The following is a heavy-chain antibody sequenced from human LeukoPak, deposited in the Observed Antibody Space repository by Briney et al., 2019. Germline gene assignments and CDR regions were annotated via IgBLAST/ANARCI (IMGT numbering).Heavy chain of an antibody. CDR2: ISYDGSYQ. CDR1: GFTFSDYP. CDR3: ARGGFYSFDY. Sequence: GGSLRLSCAPSGFTFSDYPMHWVRQSPGKGLEWVAFISYDGSYQYYPDSVEGRFTVSRDTSKKTLFLQMNSLRAEDTAIYYCARGGFYSFDYWGQGTLVTVSS. J-gene: IGHJ4*02. D-gene: IGHD3-22*01. V-gene: IGHV3-30-3*01.